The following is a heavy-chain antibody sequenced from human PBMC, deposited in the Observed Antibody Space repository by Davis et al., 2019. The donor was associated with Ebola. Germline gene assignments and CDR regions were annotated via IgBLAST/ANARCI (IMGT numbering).Heavy chain of an antibody. Sequence: GGSLRLSCAASGFTFSSYAMSWVRQAPGKGLEWVSAISGSGGSTYYADSVKGRFTISRDNSKNTLYLQMNSLRAEDTAVYHCANHKNYYYGMDVWGQGTTVTVSS. CDR3: ANHKNYYYGMDV. CDR2: ISGSGGST. CDR1: GFTFSSYA. J-gene: IGHJ6*02. V-gene: IGHV3-23*01.